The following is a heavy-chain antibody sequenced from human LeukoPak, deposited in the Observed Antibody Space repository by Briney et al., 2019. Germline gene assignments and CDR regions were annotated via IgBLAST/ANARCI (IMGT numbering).Heavy chain of an antibody. D-gene: IGHD3-10*01. CDR1: GGSFSGYY. V-gene: IGHV4-34*01. Sequence: PSETLSLTCAVYGGSFSGYYWSWIRQPPGKGLEWIGEINHSGSTNHNPSLKSRVTISVDTSKNQFSLKLSSVTAADTAVYYCARVKGRGYYGSGSYYNRQTVFDYWGQGTLVTVSS. J-gene: IGHJ4*02. CDR2: INHSGST. CDR3: ARVKGRGYYGSGSYYNRQTVFDY.